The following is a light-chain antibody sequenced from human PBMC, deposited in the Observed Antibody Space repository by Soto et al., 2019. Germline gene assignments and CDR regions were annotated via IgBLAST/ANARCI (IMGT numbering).Light chain of an antibody. CDR1: QSISSW. CDR2: DAS. J-gene: IGKJ3*01. CDR3: QQYNSYSPSFT. V-gene: IGKV1-5*01. Sequence: DIQMTQSPSTLSASVGDRVTITCRASQSISSWLAWYQQKPGKAPKLLIYDASSLESGVPSRFSGSGSGTEFTLTISSLQPDDFATSYCQQYNSYSPSFTFGPGTKVDIK.